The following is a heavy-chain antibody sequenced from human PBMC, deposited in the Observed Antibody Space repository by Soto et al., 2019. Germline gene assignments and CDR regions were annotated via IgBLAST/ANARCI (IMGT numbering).Heavy chain of an antibody. CDR2: ISYDGSNK. Sequence: GGSLRLSCAASGFTFSSYAMHWVRQAPGKGLEWVAVISYDGSNKYYADSVKGRFTISRDNSKNTLYLQMNSLRAEDTAVYYCARGTGAWELPHYYGMDVWGQGTTVTVSS. J-gene: IGHJ6*02. D-gene: IGHD1-26*01. CDR3: ARGTGAWELPHYYGMDV. CDR1: GFTFSSYA. V-gene: IGHV3-30-3*01.